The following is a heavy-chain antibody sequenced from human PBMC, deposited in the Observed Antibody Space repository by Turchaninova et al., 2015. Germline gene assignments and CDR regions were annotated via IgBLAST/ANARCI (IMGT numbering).Heavy chain of an antibody. D-gene: IGHD4-23*01. CDR1: GGSISSSSYY. V-gene: IGHV4-39*07. J-gene: IGHJ4*02. CDR3: ATRGDYGGTKNYFDY. Sequence: QLQLQESGPGLVKPSETLSLTCTVSGGSISSSSYYWGWLRQTPGKGPEWMGGIFYTGNPYYNPTLKSRVTTSIDTSKNQFSLILSSVTAAATAVYYCATRGDYGGTKNYFDYWGQGTLVTVSS. CDR2: IFYTGNP.